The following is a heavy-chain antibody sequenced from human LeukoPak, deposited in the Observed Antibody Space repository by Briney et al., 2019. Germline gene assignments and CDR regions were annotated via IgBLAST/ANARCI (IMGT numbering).Heavy chain of an antibody. Sequence: GGSLRLFCAASGFTFSSYAMQWVRQARGKGVEYVSAISSNGGSTYYGNSVKGRFTISRENSKNTLYVQMGRLRGEDMGGYYCARVPRSSWYGYYHYYMDVWGKGTTVTVSS. J-gene: IGHJ6*03. CDR2: ISSNGGST. V-gene: IGHV3-64*01. CDR1: GFTFSSYA. CDR3: ARVPRSSWYGYYHYYMDV. D-gene: IGHD6-13*01.